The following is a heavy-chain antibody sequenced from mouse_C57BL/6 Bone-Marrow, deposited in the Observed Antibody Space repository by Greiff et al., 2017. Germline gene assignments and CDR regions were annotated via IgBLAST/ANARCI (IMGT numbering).Heavy chain of an antibody. Sequence: EVKLMESGAELVRPGASVKLSCTASGFNIKDYYMHWVKQRPEQGLEWIGRIDPEDGDTEYAPKFQGKATMTADTSSNPAYLQLSSLTSEDTAVYYCTTFITTVHYYAMDYWGQGTSVTVSS. D-gene: IGHD1-1*01. CDR3: TTFITTVHYYAMDY. CDR2: IDPEDGDT. V-gene: IGHV14-1*01. CDR1: GFNIKDYY. J-gene: IGHJ4*01.